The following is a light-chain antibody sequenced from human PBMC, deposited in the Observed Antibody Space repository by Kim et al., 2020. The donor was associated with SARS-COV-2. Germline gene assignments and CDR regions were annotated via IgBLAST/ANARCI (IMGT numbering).Light chain of an antibody. Sequence: APGERADPPCRARRRSTVSYVAWYKQKPGEAPRLVIYSASRSANGIPDRCSGRVSGADFSLTISRLEPEDIAVYYCQQYGDPPRTFGEGAKGEIK. V-gene: IGKV3-20*01. CDR3: QQYGDPPRT. CDR1: RRSTVSY. CDR2: SAS. J-gene: IGKJ4*02.